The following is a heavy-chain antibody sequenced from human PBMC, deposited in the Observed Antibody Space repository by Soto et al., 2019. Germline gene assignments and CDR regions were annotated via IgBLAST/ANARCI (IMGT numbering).Heavy chain of an antibody. V-gene: IGHV2-5*01. CDR2: IYWYDDK. J-gene: IGHJ4*02. CDR1: GFSLSSTRMA. D-gene: IGHD6-19*01. CDR3: AHIVVAGLGYYFDY. Sequence: QITLKESGPTLVKPTQTLTLTCTFSGFSLSSTRMAVGWIRQPPGKALEWLALIYWYDDKRYSPFLKSRLTSTTDTSKNQVVLTMSNMDPVDTARYYCAHIVVAGLGYYFDYWGQGTLVTVSS.